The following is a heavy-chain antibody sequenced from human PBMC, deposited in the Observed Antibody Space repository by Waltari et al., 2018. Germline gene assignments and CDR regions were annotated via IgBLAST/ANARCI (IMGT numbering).Heavy chain of an antibody. V-gene: IGHV3-23*03. CDR3: AKRGATGTTGYFDY. CDR1: GFTFSSHA. CDR2: IYSGGST. Sequence: EVQLLESGGGLVQPGGSLRLSCAASGFTFSSHAMSWVRPAPGKGLEWVSVIYSGGSTYYADSVKGRFTISRDNSKNTLYLQMNSLRAEDTAVYYCAKRGATGTTGYFDYWGQGTLVTVSS. D-gene: IGHD1-7*01. J-gene: IGHJ4*02.